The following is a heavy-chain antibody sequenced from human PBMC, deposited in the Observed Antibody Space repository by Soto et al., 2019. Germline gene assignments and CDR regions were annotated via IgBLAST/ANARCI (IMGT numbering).Heavy chain of an antibody. CDR2: IYYSGST. J-gene: IGHJ5*02. CDR1: GGSISSSSYY. Sequence: SETLSLTCTVSGGSISSSSYYWGWIRQPPGKGLEWIGSIYYSGSTYYNPSLKSRVTISVDTSKNQFSLKLSSVTAADTAVYYCARRKGNFGVVPWFDPWGQGTLVTVSS. CDR3: ARRKGNFGVVPWFDP. D-gene: IGHD3-3*01. V-gene: IGHV4-39*01.